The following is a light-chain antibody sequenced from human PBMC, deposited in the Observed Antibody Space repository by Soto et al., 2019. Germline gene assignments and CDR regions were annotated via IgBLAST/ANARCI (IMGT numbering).Light chain of an antibody. V-gene: IGLV1-47*01. CDR1: TSNIGSNS. CDR2: RSN. Sequence: QSVLTQPPSASGTPGQRVTISCSGSTSNIGSNSVFWYQQLPGTTPKLLIYRSNQRVLGVPDRFSGSKSGTSASLAISGLRSEDEADYYCAAWDDSLSGQVFGGGTKLTVL. CDR3: AAWDDSLSGQV. J-gene: IGLJ2*01.